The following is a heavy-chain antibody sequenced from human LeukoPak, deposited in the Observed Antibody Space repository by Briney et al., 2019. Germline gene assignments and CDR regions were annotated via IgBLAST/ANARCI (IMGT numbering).Heavy chain of an antibody. V-gene: IGHV3-30*18. J-gene: IGHJ4*02. CDR1: GFTFSSYG. D-gene: IGHD4-17*01. Sequence: GGSLRLSCAASGFTFSSYGMHWVRQAPGKGLEWVAVISYDGSNKYYADSVKGRFTISRDNSKNTLYLQMNSLRAEDTAVYYCAKEDGATSDYWGQGTLVTVTS. CDR2: ISYDGSNK. CDR3: AKEDGATSDY.